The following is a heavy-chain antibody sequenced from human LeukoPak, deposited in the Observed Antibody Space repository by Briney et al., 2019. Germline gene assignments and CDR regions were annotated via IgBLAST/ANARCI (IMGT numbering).Heavy chain of an antibody. V-gene: IGHV1-69*05. J-gene: IGHJ4*02. CDR2: IIPIFGTA. Sequence: VASVKVSCKASGGTFSSYAISWVRQAPGQGLEWMGGIIPIFGTANYAQKFQGRVTITTDESTSTAYMELSSLRSEDTAVYYCARAPPTVTTGLDYWGQGTLVTVSS. CDR1: GGTFSSYA. D-gene: IGHD4-11*01. CDR3: ARAPPTVTTGLDY.